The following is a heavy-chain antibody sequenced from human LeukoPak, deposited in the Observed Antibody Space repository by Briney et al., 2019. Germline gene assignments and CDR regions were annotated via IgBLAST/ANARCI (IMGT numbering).Heavy chain of an antibody. CDR1: GFTFSSHR. Sequence: PGGSLRLSCAASGFTFSSHRMNWVRQAPGKGLEWVADISGSSDDIHYADSVKGRFTISRDNAKNSLYLQMNSLRAEDTAVYYCAREGAWELLDALDIWGQGTMVTVSS. V-gene: IGHV3-21*05. CDR2: ISGSSDDI. J-gene: IGHJ3*02. D-gene: IGHD1-26*01. CDR3: AREGAWELLDALDI.